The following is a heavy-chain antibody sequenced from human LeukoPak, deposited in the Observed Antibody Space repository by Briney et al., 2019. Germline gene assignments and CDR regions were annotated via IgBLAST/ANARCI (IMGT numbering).Heavy chain of an antibody. V-gene: IGHV1-18*01. CDR3: ARDQRFHIVVVTASHFLRRPHPPYDY. CDR2: ISAYNGNT. D-gene: IGHD2-21*02. Sequence: GASVKVSCTASGYTFTSYGISWVRQAPGQGLEWMGWISAYNGNTNYAQKLQGRVTMTTDTSTSTAYMELRSLRSDDTAVYYCARDQRFHIVVVTASHFLRRPHPPYDYWGQGTLVTVSS. J-gene: IGHJ4*02. CDR1: GYTFTSYG.